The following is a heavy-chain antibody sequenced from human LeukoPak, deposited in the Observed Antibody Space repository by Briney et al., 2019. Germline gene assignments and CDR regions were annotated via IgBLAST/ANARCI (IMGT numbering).Heavy chain of an antibody. CDR3: ARKGGHFDY. J-gene: IGHJ4*02. CDR1: GDSINYYY. Sequence: SETLSLTCTVSGDSINYYYWSWIRQSPGKGLEWIGYVYYNGSAKYNPSLKSRVTISVDVSKNQFSLKVSSVTAADTALYYCARKGGHFDYWGPGTLVTVSS. CDR2: VYYNGSA. D-gene: IGHD2-15*01. V-gene: IGHV4-59*01.